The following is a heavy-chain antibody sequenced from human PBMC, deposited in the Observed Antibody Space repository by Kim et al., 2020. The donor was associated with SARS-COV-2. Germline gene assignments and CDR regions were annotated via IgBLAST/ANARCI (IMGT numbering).Heavy chain of an antibody. CDR1: GFTFSSYW. D-gene: IGHD6-13*01. J-gene: IGHJ5*02. V-gene: IGHV3-7*01. CDR2: IKQDGSEK. Sequence: GGSLRLSCAASGFTFSSYWMSWVRQAPGKGLEWVANIKQDGSEKYYVDSVKGRFTISRDNAKNSLYLQMNSLRAEDTAVYYCARARQQPYHWFDPWGQGTLVTVSS. CDR3: ARARQQPYHWFDP.